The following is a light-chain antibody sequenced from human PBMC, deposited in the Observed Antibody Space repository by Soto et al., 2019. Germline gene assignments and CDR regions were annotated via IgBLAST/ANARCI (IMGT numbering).Light chain of an antibody. V-gene: IGLV2-8*01. CDR3: CSYAGSNNPYV. CDR2: EVS. Sequence: QSALTQPPSASGSPGQSVTISCTGTSGDVGAYDYVSWYQQHPSKAPKLMIYEVSKRPLGVPDRFSGSKTGNTASLTVSGLQAEDEADYYCCSYAGSNNPYVFGTGTKLTVL. CDR1: SGDVGAYDY. J-gene: IGLJ1*01.